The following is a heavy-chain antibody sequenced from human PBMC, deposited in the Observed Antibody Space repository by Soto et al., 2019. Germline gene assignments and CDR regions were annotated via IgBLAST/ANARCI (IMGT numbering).Heavy chain of an antibody. V-gene: IGHV1-18*01. CDR2: ISPHNDRT. CDR3: ARDLYYSSGRYFDHDAFDI. CDR1: GYNFTSYG. D-gene: IGHD6-19*01. J-gene: IGHJ3*02. Sequence: ASVKVSCKASGYNFTSYGISWVRQAPGQGLEWMVWISPHNDRTKYARRFQDRVTMTTETPTSTVYMELGSLRSDDTAVYYCARDLYYSSGRYFDHDAFDIWGQGTVVTVSS.